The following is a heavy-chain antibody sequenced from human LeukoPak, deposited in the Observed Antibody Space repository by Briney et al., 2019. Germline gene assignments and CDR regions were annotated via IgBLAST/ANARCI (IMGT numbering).Heavy chain of an antibody. CDR1: GYSISNGFY. V-gene: IGHV4-38-2*01. CDR2: IFHSGST. CDR3: ARHTPWNVGDSWYFDL. D-gene: IGHD4-17*01. Sequence: SETLSLTCAVSGYSISNGFYWGWIRQPPGKGLEWIGSIFHSGSTYYNPSLKSRVTISVDTSKNQFSLKLTSVTAADTAVYYCARHTPWNVGDSWYFDLWGRGTLVIVSS. J-gene: IGHJ2*01.